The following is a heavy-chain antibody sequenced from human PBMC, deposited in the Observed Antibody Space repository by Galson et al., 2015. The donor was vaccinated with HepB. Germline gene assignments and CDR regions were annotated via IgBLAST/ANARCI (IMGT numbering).Heavy chain of an antibody. CDR2: INAGNGNT. V-gene: IGHV1-3*01. CDR1: GYTFTSYA. Sequence: SVKVSCKASGYTFTSYAMHWVRQAPGQRLEWMGWINAGNGNTKYSQKFQGRVTITRDTSVSTAYMELSSLRSEDTAVYYCARGYSGDYGMDVWGQGTTVTVSS. J-gene: IGHJ6*02. CDR3: ARGYSGDYGMDV. D-gene: IGHD5-12*01.